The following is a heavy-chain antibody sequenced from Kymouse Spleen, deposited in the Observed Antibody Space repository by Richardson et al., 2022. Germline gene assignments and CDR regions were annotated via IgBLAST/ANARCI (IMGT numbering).Heavy chain of an antibody. Sequence: QVQLVESGGGVVQPGRSLRLSCAASGFTFSSYGMHWVRQAPGKGLEWVAVISYDGSNKYYADSVKGRFTISRDNSKNTLYLQMNSLRAEDTAVYYCAKGGDYSNYYFDYWGQGTLVTVSS. CDR3: AKGGDYSNYYFDY. CDR1: GFTFSSYG. V-gene: IGHV3-30*18. CDR2: ISYDGSNK. D-gene: IGHD4-11,IGHD4-11*01. J-gene: IGHJ4*02.